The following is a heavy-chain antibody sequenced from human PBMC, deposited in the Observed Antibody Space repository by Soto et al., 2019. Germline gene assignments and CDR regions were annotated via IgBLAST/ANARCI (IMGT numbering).Heavy chain of an antibody. CDR1: GYTFSDCY. CDR3: AREPATAKPEGVDF. D-gene: IGHD1-1*01. Sequence: ASVKVSCKAFGYTFSDCYIHWVRQAPGQGLEWMGWINPNSGGTKYAPKFQGGVTMTRDTSITTAYMELSRLRSGDTAVYYCAREPATAKPEGVDFWGQGTLVTVSS. V-gene: IGHV1-2*02. CDR2: INPNSGGT. J-gene: IGHJ4*02.